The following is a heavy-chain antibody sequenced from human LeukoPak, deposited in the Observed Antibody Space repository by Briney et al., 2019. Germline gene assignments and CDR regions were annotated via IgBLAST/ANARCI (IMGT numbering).Heavy chain of an antibody. D-gene: IGHD3-10*01. CDR3: AEDTHRAYYGSGT. V-gene: IGHV3-30*18. Sequence: GGSLRLSCAASGFTFSNYGMHWVRQAPGKGLQWLAVVSYDGSNKFYADSVKGRFTISRDNSKNTLYLQMNSLRAEDTAVYYCAEDTHRAYYGSGTWGQGTLVTVSS. CDR1: GFTFSNYG. CDR2: VSYDGSNK. J-gene: IGHJ5*02.